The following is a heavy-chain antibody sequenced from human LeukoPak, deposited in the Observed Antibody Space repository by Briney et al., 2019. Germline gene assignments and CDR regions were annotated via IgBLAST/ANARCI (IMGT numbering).Heavy chain of an antibody. D-gene: IGHD3-3*01. CDR1: GFTFSSYS. J-gene: IGHJ3*02. CDR3: ARHNVLRFLEWLFDAFDI. V-gene: IGHV3-21*01. CDR2: ISSSSSYI. Sequence: PGGPLRLSCAASGFTFSSYSMNWVRQAPGKGLEWVSSISSSSSYIYYADSVKGRFTISRDNAKNSLYLQMNSLRAEDTAVYYCARHNVLRFLEWLFDAFDIWGQGTMVTVSS.